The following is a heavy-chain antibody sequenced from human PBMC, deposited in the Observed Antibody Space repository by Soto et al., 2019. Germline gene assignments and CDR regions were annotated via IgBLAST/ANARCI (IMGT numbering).Heavy chain of an antibody. J-gene: IGHJ6*02. Sequence: EVQLVPSGAEVKKPGESLKISCKGSGYSFTSYWIGWVRQMPGKGLEWMGIIYPGDSDTRYSPSFQGQVTISADKSISTAYLQWSSLKASDTAMYYCARHEMYYDILTGYSPFYYYGMDVWGQGTTVTVSS. V-gene: IGHV5-51*01. CDR1: GYSFTSYW. CDR2: IYPGDSDT. CDR3: ARHEMYYDILTGYSPFYYYGMDV. D-gene: IGHD3-9*01.